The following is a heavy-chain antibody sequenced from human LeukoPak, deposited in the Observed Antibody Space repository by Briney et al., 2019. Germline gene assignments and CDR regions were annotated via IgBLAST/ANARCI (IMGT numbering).Heavy chain of an antibody. V-gene: IGHV3-11*01. J-gene: IGHJ2*01. CDR3: ARDGAIAAAGYRHFDL. D-gene: IGHD6-13*01. CDR2: ISTSGSTI. Sequence: GGSLRLSCTASGFIFTDYYMSWIRQAPGKGLEWISYISTSGSTIYYADSVKGRFTISRDNSKNSLPLQMNSLRAEDTATYYCARDGAIAAAGYRHFDLWGRGTLVTVSS. CDR1: GFIFTDYY.